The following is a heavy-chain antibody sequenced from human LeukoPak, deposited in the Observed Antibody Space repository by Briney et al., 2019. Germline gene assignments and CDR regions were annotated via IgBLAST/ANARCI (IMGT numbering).Heavy chain of an antibody. CDR2: ISAYNGNT. J-gene: IGHJ4*02. D-gene: IGHD3-10*01. CDR1: GYTFTSYG. Sequence: ASVKVSCKASGYTFTSYGISWERQAPGQGLEWMGWISAYNGNTNYAQKLQGRVTITTDTSTRTAYTGLRSLRSVATAAHSCARGADSRSYYDYWGQGTLVTVSS. V-gene: IGHV1-18*01. CDR3: ARGADSRSYYDY.